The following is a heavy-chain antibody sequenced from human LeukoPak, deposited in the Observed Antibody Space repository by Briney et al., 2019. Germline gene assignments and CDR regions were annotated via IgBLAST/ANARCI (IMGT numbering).Heavy chain of an antibody. CDR2: VSTDGIGT. D-gene: IGHD6-19*01. J-gene: IGHJ4*02. CDR1: DLGIHL. Sequence: GGSLRLSCVVSDLGIHLMHWVRQAPGKGLVWVSRVSTDGIGTADADSVKGRFTISRDNAKNTVYLQMNSLRAEDTAVYYCARGGYRSGLDYWGQGTLVTVSS. CDR3: ARGGYRSGLDY. V-gene: IGHV3-74*01.